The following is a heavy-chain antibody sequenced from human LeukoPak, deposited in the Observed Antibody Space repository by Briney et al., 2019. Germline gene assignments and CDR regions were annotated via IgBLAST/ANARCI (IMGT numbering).Heavy chain of an antibody. CDR3: ARVVPAAILSSSAFDI. V-gene: IGHV1-2*02. D-gene: IGHD2-2*02. CDR2: INPNSGGT. J-gene: IGHJ3*02. CDR1: GYTFTGYY. Sequence: ASVKVSCKASGYTFTGYYIHWVRQAPGQGLEWMGWINPNSGGTNYAQKFQGRVTMTRDTSISTAYMELSRLRSDDTAVYYCARVVPAAILSSSAFDIWGQGTMVTVSS.